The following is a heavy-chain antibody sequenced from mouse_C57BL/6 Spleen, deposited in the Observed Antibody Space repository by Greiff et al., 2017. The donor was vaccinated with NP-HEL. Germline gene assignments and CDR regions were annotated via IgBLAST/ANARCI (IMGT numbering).Heavy chain of an antibody. D-gene: IGHD1-1*01. Sequence: QVQLQQPGAELVKPGASVKLSCKASGYTFTSYWMHWVKQRPGQGLEWIGMIHPNSGSTNYNEKFKSKATLTVDKSSSTAYMQLSSLTSEDSAVYYSARGVLRFYYFDYWGQGTTLTVSS. J-gene: IGHJ2*01. V-gene: IGHV1-64*01. CDR3: ARGVLRFYYFDY. CDR2: IHPNSGST. CDR1: GYTFTSYW.